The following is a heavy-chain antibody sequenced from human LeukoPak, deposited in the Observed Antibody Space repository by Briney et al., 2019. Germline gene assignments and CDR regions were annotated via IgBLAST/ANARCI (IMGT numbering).Heavy chain of an antibody. V-gene: IGHV1-3*01. CDR1: GYTFTSYA. D-gene: IGHD1-26*01. Sequence: GASVKVSCKASGYTFTSYAMHWVRQAPGQRLEWMGWINAGNGNTKYSQKFQGRVTITSDTSASTAYMELSSLRSEDTAVYYCARGGGSYFLGLDYWGQGTLVTVSS. J-gene: IGHJ4*02. CDR3: ARGGGSYFLGLDY. CDR2: INAGNGNT.